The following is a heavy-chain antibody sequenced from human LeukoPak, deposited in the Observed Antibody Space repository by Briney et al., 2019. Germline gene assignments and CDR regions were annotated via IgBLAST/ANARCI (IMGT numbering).Heavy chain of an antibody. V-gene: IGHV1-69*04. Sequence: VAAVKGSCKASGCTCSSYAISWVRQAPGQGLEWMGRIIPILGIANYAQKFQGRATITADKSTSTAYMELSSLRSEDTAVYYCARDKRGEFMVRGIATDYWGQGTLVTVSS. CDR3: ARDKRGEFMVRGIATDY. CDR2: IIPILGIA. D-gene: IGHD3-10*01. J-gene: IGHJ4*02. CDR1: GCTCSSYA.